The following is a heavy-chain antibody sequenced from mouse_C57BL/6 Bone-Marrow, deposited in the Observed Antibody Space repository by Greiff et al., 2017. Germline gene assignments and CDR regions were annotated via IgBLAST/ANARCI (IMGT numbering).Heavy chain of an antibody. J-gene: IGHJ2*01. CDR3: ARGAGSSCGGY. Sequence: QVQLKQPGAELVRPGSSVKLSCKASGYTFTSYWMDWVKQRPGQGLEWIGNIYPSDSETHYNQKFKDKATLTVDKSSSTAYMQLSSLTSEDSAVYDCARGAGSSCGGYWGQGTTLTVSS. D-gene: IGHD1-1*01. CDR1: GYTFTSYW. CDR2: IYPSDSET. V-gene: IGHV1-61*01.